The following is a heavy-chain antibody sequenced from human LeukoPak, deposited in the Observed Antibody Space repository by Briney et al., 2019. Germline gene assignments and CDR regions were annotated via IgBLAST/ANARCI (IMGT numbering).Heavy chain of an antibody. J-gene: IGHJ4*02. CDR3: ARDGQWFGELLYYFDY. CDR2: IGAYNGNT. D-gene: IGHD3-10*01. CDR1: GYTFTSYG. Sequence: GASVKVSCKASGYTFTSYGISWVRQAPGQGLEWMGWIGAYNGNTNYAQKLQGRVTMTTDTSTSTAYMELRSLRSDDTAVYYCARDGQWFGELLYYFDYWGQGTLVTVSS. V-gene: IGHV1-18*04.